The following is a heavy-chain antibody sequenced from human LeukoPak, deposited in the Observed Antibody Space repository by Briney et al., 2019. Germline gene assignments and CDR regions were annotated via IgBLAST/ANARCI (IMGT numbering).Heavy chain of an antibody. Sequence: SETLSLTCTVSGGSISNNHYYWAWLRQPPGKGLEWVGTIPYSGSTYYNPSLKSRVTISVDTSRNQFSLKLHSVTAADTAVYYCARRGVSTGWALDIWGQGTTVTVS. CDR3: ARRGVSTGWALDI. V-gene: IGHV4-39*01. J-gene: IGHJ3*02. CDR2: IPYSGST. CDR1: GGSISNNHYY. D-gene: IGHD3-10*01.